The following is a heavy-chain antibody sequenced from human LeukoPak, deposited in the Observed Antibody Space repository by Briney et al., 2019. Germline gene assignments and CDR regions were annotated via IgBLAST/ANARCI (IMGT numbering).Heavy chain of an antibody. CDR2: ISSTGGST. CDR1: GFAFSNYA. CDR3: VKDQHCSTISCATRTGFDP. V-gene: IGHV3-64D*06. J-gene: IGHJ5*02. Sequence: GGSLRLSCSASGFAFSNYAMNWVRQAPGKGLEFVSGISSTGGSTNYPDSVKDRFSISRDNSKNTLYLQMTSLRADDTAVYYCVKDQHCSTISCATRTGFDPWGQGTSGTVST. D-gene: IGHD2-2*01.